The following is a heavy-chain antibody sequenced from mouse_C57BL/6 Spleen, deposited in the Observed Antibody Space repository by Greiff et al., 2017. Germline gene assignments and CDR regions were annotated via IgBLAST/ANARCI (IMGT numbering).Heavy chain of an antibody. V-gene: IGHV1-82*01. Sequence: QVQLKESGPELVKPGASVKISCKASGYAFSSSWMNWVKQRPGKGLEWIGRLYPGDGDTNYNGKFKGKATLTADKSSSTAYMQLSSLTSEDSAVYFCARSRTGNFDYWGQGTTLTVSS. CDR3: ARSRTGNFDY. CDR2: LYPGDGDT. CDR1: GYAFSSSW. D-gene: IGHD4-1*01. J-gene: IGHJ2*01.